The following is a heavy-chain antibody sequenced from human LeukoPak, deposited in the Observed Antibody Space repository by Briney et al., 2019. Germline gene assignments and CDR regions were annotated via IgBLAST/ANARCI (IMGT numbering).Heavy chain of an antibody. CDR1: GFTFSNYW. Sequence: GGSLRLSCAASGFTFSNYWMSWLRQAPGKGLEWVANIKEDGSEKYYVDSVKGRFTISGENAKNSLYLQMNSLRAEDTAVYFCASGRQLGYWGQGTLVTVSS. V-gene: IGHV3-7*01. D-gene: IGHD6-13*01. CDR3: ASGRQLGY. J-gene: IGHJ4*02. CDR2: IKEDGSEK.